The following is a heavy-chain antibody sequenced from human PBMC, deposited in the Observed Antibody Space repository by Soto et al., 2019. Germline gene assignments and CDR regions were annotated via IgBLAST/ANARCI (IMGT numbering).Heavy chain of an antibody. D-gene: IGHD3-10*01. CDR2: IWYDGSNK. V-gene: IGHV3-33*01. CDR3: ARDEESAMVPSDY. Sequence: GGSLRLSCAASGFTFSRYGMHRVRQAPGKGLEWVAVIWYDGSNKYYADSVKGRFTISRDNSKNTLYLQMNSLRDEDTAVYYCARDEESAMVPSDYWGQGTLVTVSS. CDR1: GFTFSRYG. J-gene: IGHJ4*02.